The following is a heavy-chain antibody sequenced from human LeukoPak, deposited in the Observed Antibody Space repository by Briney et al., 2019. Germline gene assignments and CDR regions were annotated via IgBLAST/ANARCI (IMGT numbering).Heavy chain of an antibody. CDR1: GYTLTELS. CDR3: ARAPLVLRFLEWLSPKYYFDY. V-gene: IGHV1-24*01. Sequence: ASVKVSCKVSGYTLTELSMHWVRQAPGKGLEWMGGFDPEDGETIYAQKFQGRVTMTEDTSTDTAYMELSSLRSEDTAVYYCARAPLVLRFLEWLSPKYYFDYWGQGTLVTVSS. CDR2: FDPEDGET. J-gene: IGHJ4*02. D-gene: IGHD3-3*01.